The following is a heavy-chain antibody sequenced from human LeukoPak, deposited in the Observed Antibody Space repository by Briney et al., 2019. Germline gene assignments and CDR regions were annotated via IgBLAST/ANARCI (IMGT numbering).Heavy chain of an antibody. V-gene: IGHV3-30*03. D-gene: IGHD5-18*01. J-gene: IGHJ4*02. Sequence: GGSLRLSCAASGFTFSSYGMHWVRQAPGKGLEWVAVISYDGSNKYYADSVKGRFTISRDNSKNTLYLQMNSLRDEDTAVYYCARDLYSYGRFDYWGQGTLVTISS. CDR3: ARDLYSYGRFDY. CDR2: ISYDGSNK. CDR1: GFTFSSYG.